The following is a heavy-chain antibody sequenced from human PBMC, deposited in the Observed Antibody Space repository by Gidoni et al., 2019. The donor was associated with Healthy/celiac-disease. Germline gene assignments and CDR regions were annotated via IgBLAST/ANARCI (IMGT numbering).Heavy chain of an antibody. CDR1: GGSISSSSYY. CDR3: ARQGGKIYYYYYGMDV. Sequence: QLQLQESGQGLVKPSETLSLTCTVSGGSISSSSYYLGWIRQPPGKGLEWIGSIYYSGSTYYNPSLKSRVTISVDTSTNQFSLKLSSVTAADTALYYCARQGGKIYYYYYGMDVWGQGTTVTVSS. CDR2: IYYSGST. D-gene: IGHD1-26*01. V-gene: IGHV4-39*01. J-gene: IGHJ6*02.